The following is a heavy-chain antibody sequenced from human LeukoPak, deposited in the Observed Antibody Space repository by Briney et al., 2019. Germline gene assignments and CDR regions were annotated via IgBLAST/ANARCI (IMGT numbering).Heavy chain of an antibody. Sequence: PGGSLRLSCAASGFTFRSYTMNWVRQAPGKGLEWVSSISTSSTYIYYADSVKGRFTISRDNAKNSLYLQMNSLRAEDTAVYYSASTYSHGRSDFDNWGQGTLVTVSS. CDR3: ASTYSHGRSDFDN. CDR1: GFTFRSYT. D-gene: IGHD6-19*01. V-gene: IGHV3-21*06. J-gene: IGHJ4*02. CDR2: ISTSSTYI.